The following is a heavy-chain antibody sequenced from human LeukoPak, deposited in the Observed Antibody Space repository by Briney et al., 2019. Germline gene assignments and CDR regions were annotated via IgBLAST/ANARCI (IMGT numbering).Heavy chain of an antibody. CDR2: IYYSGST. CDR1: GGSISSSSYY. D-gene: IGHD6-13*01. V-gene: IGHV4-39*01. CDR3: ARRSGIAAAGPIDY. Sequence: SETLSLTCTVSGGSISSSSYYWGWIRQPPGKGLEWIGSIYYSGSTYYNPSLKSRVTISVDTSKNQFSPKLSSVTAADTAVYYCARRSGIAAAGPIDYWGQGTLVTVSS. J-gene: IGHJ4*02.